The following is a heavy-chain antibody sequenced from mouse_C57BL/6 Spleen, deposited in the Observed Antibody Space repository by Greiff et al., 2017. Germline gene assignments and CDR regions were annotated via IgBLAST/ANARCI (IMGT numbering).Heavy chain of an antibody. Sequence: QRVESGPELVKPGASVKISCKASGYSFTDYNMNWVKQSTGQSLEWIGVINPNYGTTSYNQKFKGKATLTVDQSSSTAYMQLNSLTSEDSAVYYYASHYGSSSFAYWGQGTLVTVSA. CDR3: ASHYGSSSFAY. CDR1: GYSFTDYN. CDR2: INPNYGTT. D-gene: IGHD1-1*01. V-gene: IGHV1-39*01. J-gene: IGHJ3*01.